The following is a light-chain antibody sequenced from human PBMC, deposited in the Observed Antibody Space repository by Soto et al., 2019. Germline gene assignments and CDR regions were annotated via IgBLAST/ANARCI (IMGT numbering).Light chain of an antibody. V-gene: IGKV3-20*01. CDR3: HQYGSSPGT. Sequence: EIVLTQSPGTLSFSPGERATLSCRASQSVSSSYLAWYQQKPGQAPRLLIFAASSRASGIPDRFSGSGSGTDFTLTISRLEPEDFAVFYCHQYGSSPGTFGQGTKVDI. CDR2: AAS. CDR1: QSVSSSY. J-gene: IGKJ1*01.